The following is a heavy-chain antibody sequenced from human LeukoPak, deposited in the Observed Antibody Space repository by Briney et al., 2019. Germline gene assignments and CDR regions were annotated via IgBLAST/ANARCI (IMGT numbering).Heavy chain of an antibody. CDR2: IIPIFGTA. CDR1: GGTFSSYA. J-gene: IGHJ6*03. CDR3: ARDLGRAFYYYYYMDV. Sequence: GASVKVSCKASGGTFSSYAISWVRQAPGQGLEWMGGIIPIFGTANYAQKFQGRVTITTDESTSTAYMELSSLRSEDTAVYYCARDLGRAFYYYYYMDVWGKGTTVTVSS. V-gene: IGHV1-69*05.